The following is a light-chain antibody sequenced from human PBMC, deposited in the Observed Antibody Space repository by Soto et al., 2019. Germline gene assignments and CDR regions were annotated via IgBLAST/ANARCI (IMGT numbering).Light chain of an antibody. V-gene: IGKV1-39*01. CDR2: GAS. CDR3: QQSYSGVT. CDR1: LSIGTY. Sequence: DAQLTHSPSALSASVGATVTITCRASLSIGTYVNWYRRQPGKAPDLLIYGASTLQSGAPTRFSGGGSGTYFTLTIRSLQPADSASYFCQQSYSGVTFGQGTRLEIK. J-gene: IGKJ5*01.